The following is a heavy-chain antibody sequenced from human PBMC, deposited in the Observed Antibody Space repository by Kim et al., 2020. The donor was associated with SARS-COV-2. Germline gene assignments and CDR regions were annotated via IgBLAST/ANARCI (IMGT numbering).Heavy chain of an antibody. CDR1: GGSISSSSYY. Sequence: SETLSLTCTVSGGSISSSSYYWGWIRQPPGKGLEWIGSIYYSGSTYYNPSLKSRVTISVDTSKNQFSLKLSSVTAADTAVYYCARHAAGGLWFGELFSPLWYFDLWGRGTLVTVSS. CDR3: ARHAAGGLWFGELFSPLWYFDL. D-gene: IGHD3-10*01. V-gene: IGHV4-39*01. CDR2: IYYSGST. J-gene: IGHJ2*01.